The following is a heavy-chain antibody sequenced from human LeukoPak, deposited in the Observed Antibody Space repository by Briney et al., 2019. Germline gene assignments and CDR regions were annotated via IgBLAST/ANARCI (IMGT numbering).Heavy chain of an antibody. CDR2: INPNSGGT. Sequence: ASVKVSCKASGYTFTGYYMHWVRQAPGQGLEWMGWINPNSGGTNYAQKFQGRVTMTRDTSISTAYMELSSLRSEDTAVYYCARWASSDSGSIDYWGQGTLVTVSS. J-gene: IGHJ4*02. CDR3: ARWASSDSGSIDY. V-gene: IGHV1-2*02. CDR1: GYTFTGYY. D-gene: IGHD5-12*01.